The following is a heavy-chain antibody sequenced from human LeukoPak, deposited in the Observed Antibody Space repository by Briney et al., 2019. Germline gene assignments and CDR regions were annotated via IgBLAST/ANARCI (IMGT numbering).Heavy chain of an antibody. CDR1: GGSFSGYY. D-gene: IGHD6-19*01. CDR3: ARGKKQWLVQYYYYYMDV. J-gene: IGHJ6*03. Sequence: SETLSLTCAVYGGSFSGYYWSWIRQPPGKGLEWIGEINHSGSTNYNPSLKSRVTISVDTSKNQFSLKLSSVTAADTAVYYCARGKKQWLVQYYYYYMDVWGKGTTVTVSS. CDR2: INHSGST. V-gene: IGHV4-34*01.